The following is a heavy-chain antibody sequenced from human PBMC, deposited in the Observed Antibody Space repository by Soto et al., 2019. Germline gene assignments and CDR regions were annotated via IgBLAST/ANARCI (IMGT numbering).Heavy chain of an antibody. J-gene: IGHJ4*02. Sequence: PGGSLILSCAASGFTFSSYAMHWVRQAPGKGLEWVAVISYDGSNKYYADYVKGRLTISRENSKKTLYLKMNSMRAEDPAAYYCASEGRLGGFEYWGQGT. V-gene: IGHV3-30-3*01. CDR3: ASEGRLGGFEY. CDR1: GFTFSSYA. D-gene: IGHD6-25*01. CDR2: ISYDGSNK.